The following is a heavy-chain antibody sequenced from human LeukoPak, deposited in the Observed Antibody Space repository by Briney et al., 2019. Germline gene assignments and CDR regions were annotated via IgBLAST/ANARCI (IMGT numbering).Heavy chain of an antibody. CDR1: GYSVSSGYY. CDR3: ARRIYGGNVFWFDP. CDR2: IYHSGST. J-gene: IGHJ5*02. D-gene: IGHD4/OR15-4a*01. V-gene: IGHV4-38-2*02. Sequence: SETLSLTCTVSGYSVSSGYYWVWIRQPPGKGLECIGSIYHSGSTYYNPSLKSRVTISLDTSKNQFSLKLSSVTAADTAVYYCARRIYGGNVFWFDPWGQGTLVTVSS.